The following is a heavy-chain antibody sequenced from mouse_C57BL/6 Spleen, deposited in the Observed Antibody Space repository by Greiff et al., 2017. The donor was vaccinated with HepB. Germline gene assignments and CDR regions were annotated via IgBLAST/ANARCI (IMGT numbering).Heavy chain of an antibody. Sequence: EVKLVESGGGLVKPGGSLKLSCAASGFTFSSYAMSWVRQTPEKRLEWVATISDGGSYTYYPDNVKGRFTISRDNAKNNLYLQRSHLKSEDTAMYYCARSYYGSSYWYFDVWGTGTTVTVSS. CDR1: GFTFSSYA. CDR3: ARSYYGSSYWYFDV. CDR2: ISDGGSYT. J-gene: IGHJ1*03. D-gene: IGHD1-1*01. V-gene: IGHV5-4*03.